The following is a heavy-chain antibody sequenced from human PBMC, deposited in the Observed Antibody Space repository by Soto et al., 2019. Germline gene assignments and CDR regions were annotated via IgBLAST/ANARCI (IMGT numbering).Heavy chain of an antibody. D-gene: IGHD6-6*01. CDR1: GFTFSSYS. V-gene: IGHV3-21*01. CDR3: ARASIAVLDAFDI. Sequence: PGGSLRLSCAASGFTFSSYSMNWVRQAPGKGLEWVSSISSSSSYIYYADSVKGRFTISRDNAKNSLYLQMNSLRAEDTAVYYWARASIAVLDAFDIWGQGTMVTVSS. J-gene: IGHJ3*02. CDR2: ISSSSSYI.